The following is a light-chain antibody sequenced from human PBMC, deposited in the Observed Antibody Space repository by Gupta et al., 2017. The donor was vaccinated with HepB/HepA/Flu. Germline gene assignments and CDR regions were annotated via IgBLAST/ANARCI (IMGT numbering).Light chain of an antibody. CDR2: ELS. Sequence: QSALTQPSFASGPPGQSVTISCTGTSSDVGGYNYVPWYHQHPGKAPKLLIYELSKRPSEVPDRFSGSKSNNTTSLTISGLQAEDEADYYCHSYTGINVGVFGTATMVTVL. V-gene: IGLV2-8*01. J-gene: IGLJ1*01. CDR1: SSDVGGYNY. CDR3: HSYTGINVGV.